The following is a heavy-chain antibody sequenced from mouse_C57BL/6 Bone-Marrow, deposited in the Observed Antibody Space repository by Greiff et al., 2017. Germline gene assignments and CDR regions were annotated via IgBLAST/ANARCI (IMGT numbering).Heavy chain of an antibody. J-gene: IGHJ4*01. CDR3: ARRGNYAYCYAMDY. Sequence: QVQLQQSGAELARPGASVKLSCKASGYTFTSYGISWVKQRTGQGLEWIGEIYPRSGNTYYNEKFKGKATLTADKSSSTAYMELRSLTSEVSAVYFCARRGNYAYCYAMDYWGQGTSVTVSS. V-gene: IGHV1-81*01. D-gene: IGHD2-1*01. CDR2: IYPRSGNT. CDR1: GYTFTSYG.